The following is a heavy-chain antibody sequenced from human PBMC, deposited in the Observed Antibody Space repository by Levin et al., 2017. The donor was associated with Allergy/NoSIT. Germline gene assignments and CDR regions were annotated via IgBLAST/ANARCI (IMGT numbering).Heavy chain of an antibody. D-gene: IGHD3-3*02. Sequence: ASVKVSCKVSGYTLTELPLHWVRQPPGEGLEWLGGFDREDGEGVYPQKFQGRVTVTEDTVTSTAYMELSSLRPEDTAVYYCATRRKAFAFDTWGQGTMVIVSS. CDR3: ATRRKAFAFDT. J-gene: IGHJ3*02. CDR2: FDREDGEG. CDR1: GYTLTELP. V-gene: IGHV1-24*01.